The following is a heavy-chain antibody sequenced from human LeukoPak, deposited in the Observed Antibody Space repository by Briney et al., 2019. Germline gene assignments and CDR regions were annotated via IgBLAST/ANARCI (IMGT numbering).Heavy chain of an antibody. J-gene: IGHJ4*02. CDR1: GFTFSDYS. CDR2: ISSSSTTI. CDR3: ARERVIAAAGDGFDS. D-gene: IGHD2-21*01. Sequence: GGSLRLSCAASGFTFSDYSMNWVRQAPGKGLEWDSYISSSSTTIFYADSVKGRFTISRDNAKNSLFLQMNGLRDEDTALYYCARERVIAAAGDGFDSWGQGTLVTVSS. V-gene: IGHV3-48*02.